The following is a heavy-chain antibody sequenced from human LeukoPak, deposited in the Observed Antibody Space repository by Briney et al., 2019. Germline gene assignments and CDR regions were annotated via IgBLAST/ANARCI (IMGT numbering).Heavy chain of an antibody. Sequence: QPGGSLRLSCAASGFTFSTYAMSWVRQAPGKGLEWVSGISGSGGSTYYADSVKGRFTISRDDSKKTLYLQMNSLRAEDTAVYYCARDLSWGSFTSWGQGTLVTVSS. CDR2: ISGSGGST. CDR3: ARDLSWGSFTS. V-gene: IGHV3-23*01. CDR1: GFTFSTYA. D-gene: IGHD3-16*01. J-gene: IGHJ4*02.